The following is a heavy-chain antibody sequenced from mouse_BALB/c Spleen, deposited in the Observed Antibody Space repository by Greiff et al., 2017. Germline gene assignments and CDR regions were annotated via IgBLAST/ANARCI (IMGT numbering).Heavy chain of an antibody. V-gene: IGHV5-12-2*01. J-gene: IGHJ2*01. CDR3: ARHQYGNYPDY. Sequence: EVKVVESGGGLVQPGGSLKLSCAASGFTFSSYTMSWVRQTPEKRLEWVAYISNGGGSTYYPDTVKGRFTISRDNAKNTLYLQMSSLKSEDTAMYYCARHQYGNYPDYWGQGTTLTVSS. D-gene: IGHD2-10*02. CDR2: ISNGGGST. CDR1: GFTFSSYT.